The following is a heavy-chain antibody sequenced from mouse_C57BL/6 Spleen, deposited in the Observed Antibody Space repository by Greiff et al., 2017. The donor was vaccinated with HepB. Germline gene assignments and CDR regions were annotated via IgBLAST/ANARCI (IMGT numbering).Heavy chain of an antibody. CDR1: GYAFSSSW. CDR2: IYPGDGDT. V-gene: IGHV1-82*01. CDR3: AREGWDYAMDY. D-gene: IGHD1-1*02. J-gene: IGHJ4*01. Sequence: QVQLKESGPELVKPGASVKISCKASGYAFSSSWMNWVKQRPGKGLEWIGRIYPGDGDTNYNGKFKGKATLTADKSSSTAYMQLSSLTSEDSAVYFCAREGWDYAMDYWGQGTSVTVSS.